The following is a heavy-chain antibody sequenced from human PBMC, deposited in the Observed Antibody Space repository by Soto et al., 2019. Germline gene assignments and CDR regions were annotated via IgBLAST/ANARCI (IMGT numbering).Heavy chain of an antibody. CDR1: RDSISSHSAA. D-gene: IGHD5-18*01. J-gene: IGHJ6*02. V-gene: IGHV6-1*01. CDR3: ARVADTAMAYYGMDV. Sequence: PSQTLSLTCAISRDSISSHSAAWHWLRRSPARVLEWLGRTYYRSKWYNDYAVSVKSRITINPDTSKNQFSLQLNSVTPEDTAVYYCARVADTAMAYYGMDVWGQGTTVTVSS. CDR2: TYYRSKWYN.